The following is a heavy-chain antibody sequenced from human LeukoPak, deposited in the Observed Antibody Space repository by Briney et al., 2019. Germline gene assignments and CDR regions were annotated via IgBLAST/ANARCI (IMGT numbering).Heavy chain of an antibody. Sequence: ASVKVSRKTSGYTFTTFGINWVRQAPGQEVGWMGWISPYDGKTNAPQKLQGRVTMATDTSTNTAYMELRRLRSDDTAVYYCARDKGRAYSYGYVDYWGQGTLVTVS. J-gene: IGHJ4*02. CDR2: ISPYDGKT. CDR3: ARDKGRAYSYGYVDY. D-gene: IGHD5-18*01. V-gene: IGHV1-18*01. CDR1: GYTFTTFG.